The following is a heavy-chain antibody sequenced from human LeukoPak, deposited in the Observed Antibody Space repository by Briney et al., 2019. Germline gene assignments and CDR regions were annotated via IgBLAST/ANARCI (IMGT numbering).Heavy chain of an antibody. CDR3: ARVGTSYYDSSLGDV. V-gene: IGHV4-39*07. Sequence: SETLSLTCTVSGGSISSSSYYWGWIRQPPGKGLEWIGSIYYSGSTYYNPSLKSRVTISVDTSKNQFSLKLRSVTAADTAVYYCARVGTSYYDSSLGDVWGKGTTITVSS. CDR1: GGSISSSSYY. CDR2: IYYSGST. J-gene: IGHJ6*04. D-gene: IGHD3-22*01.